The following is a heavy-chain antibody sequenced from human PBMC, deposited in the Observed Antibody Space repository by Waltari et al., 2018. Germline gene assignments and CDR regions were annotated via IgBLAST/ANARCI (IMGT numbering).Heavy chain of an antibody. CDR1: GFVVSENY. Sequence: EVQLVESGGGLIQPGASLSLSCAAPGFVVSENYMSRVRQAPGWGLEWVSVLDSGGYSYYADSVKGRFTISSDTSKNTVYLQMNNLGAEDTAVYVCARGGGYYDNSGFYFFDYWGQGTLVTVSS. V-gene: IGHV3-53*01. J-gene: IGHJ4*02. D-gene: IGHD3-22*01. CDR2: LDSGGYS. CDR3: ARGGGYYDNSGFYFFDY.